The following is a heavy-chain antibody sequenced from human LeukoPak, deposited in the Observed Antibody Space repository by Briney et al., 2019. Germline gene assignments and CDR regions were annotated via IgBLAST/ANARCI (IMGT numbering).Heavy chain of an antibody. V-gene: IGHV3-48*03. J-gene: IGHJ4*02. CDR2: ISSSGSTI. Sequence: GGSLRLSCAASGFTFSSYEMNWVRQAPGKGLEWVSYISSSGSTIYYADSVKGRFTISRDNAKNSLYLQMNSLRAEDTAVYYCARGGYYDSSGYTGYFDYRGQGTLVTVSS. CDR3: ARGGYYDSSGYTGYFDY. CDR1: GFTFSSYE. D-gene: IGHD3-22*01.